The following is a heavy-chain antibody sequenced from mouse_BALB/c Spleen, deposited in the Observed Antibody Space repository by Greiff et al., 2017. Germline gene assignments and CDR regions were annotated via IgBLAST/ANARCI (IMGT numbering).Heavy chain of an antibody. CDR3: ARPFAY. CDR1: GFTFTDYY. J-gene: IGHJ3*01. Sequence: EVQGVESGGGLVQPGGSLRLSCATSGFTFTDYYMSWVRQPPGKALEWLGFIRNKANGYTTEYCASVKGRFTISRDNSQIILYLQMNTLRAEDSATYYCARPFAYWGQGTLVTVSA. V-gene: IGHV7-3*02. CDR2: IRNKANGYTT.